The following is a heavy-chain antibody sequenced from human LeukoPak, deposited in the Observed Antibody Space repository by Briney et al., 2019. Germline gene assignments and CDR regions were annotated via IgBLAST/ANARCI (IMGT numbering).Heavy chain of an antibody. Sequence: GGSLRLSCAASGFTSSNYWMSWVRQAPGKGLEWVANIKQDGSEKYYVDSVKGRFTISRDNAKNSVYLQMNSLRGEDTAVYYCARVNYYGSGSYYNRKYYYYYMDVWGRGTTVTISS. CDR3: ARVNYYGSGSYYNRKYYYYYMDV. D-gene: IGHD3-10*01. CDR2: IKQDGSEK. V-gene: IGHV3-7*01. J-gene: IGHJ6*03. CDR1: GFTSSNYW.